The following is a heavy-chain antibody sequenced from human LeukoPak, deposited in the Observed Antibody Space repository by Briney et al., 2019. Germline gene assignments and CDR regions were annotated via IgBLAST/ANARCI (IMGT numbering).Heavy chain of an antibody. CDR3: ARDLLGYNYHYMDV. J-gene: IGHJ6*03. D-gene: IGHD2-15*01. V-gene: IGHV3-30*02. CDR2: IRYDGSNK. CDR1: GFTFSSYG. Sequence: GGSLRLSCAASGFTFSSYGMHWVRQAPGKGLEWVAFIRYDGSNKYYADSVKGRFTISRDNAKKSMYLQMNSLRAEDTAAYYCARDLLGYNYHYMDVWGKGTTVTVSS.